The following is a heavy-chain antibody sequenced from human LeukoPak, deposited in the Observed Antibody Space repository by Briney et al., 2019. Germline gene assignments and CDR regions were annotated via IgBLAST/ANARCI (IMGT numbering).Heavy chain of an antibody. J-gene: IGHJ4*02. Sequence: GESLKISCKGSGYSFTSYWIGWVRQMPGKGLEWMGIIYPGDSDTRYSPSFQGQVTISADKSISTAYLQWSSLKASDTAMYYCVRYYYDSSGYTDYWGQGTLVTVSP. D-gene: IGHD3-22*01. CDR3: VRYYYDSSGYTDY. CDR2: IYPGDSDT. CDR1: GYSFTSYW. V-gene: IGHV5-51*01.